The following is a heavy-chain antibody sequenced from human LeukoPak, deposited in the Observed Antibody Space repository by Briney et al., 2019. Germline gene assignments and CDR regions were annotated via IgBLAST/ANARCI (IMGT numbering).Heavy chain of an antibody. CDR3: AKAGSSFIAAAGSDDY. J-gene: IGHJ4*02. D-gene: IGHD6-13*01. CDR2: ISPSGGST. CDR1: GFTFTNAW. Sequence: GGSLRLSCAASGFTFTNAWMYWVRQAPGKGLEWVSGISPSGGSTYYADSVKGRFTISRDNSKNTLYLHMNSLRAEDTAVYYCAKAGSSFIAAAGSDDYWGQGTLVTVSS. V-gene: IGHV3-23*01.